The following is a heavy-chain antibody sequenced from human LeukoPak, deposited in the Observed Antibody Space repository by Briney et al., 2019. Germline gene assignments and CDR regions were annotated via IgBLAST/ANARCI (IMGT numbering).Heavy chain of an antibody. CDR1: GGSISSYY. Sequence: SETLSLTCAVYGGSISSYYWSWIRQPPGKGLEWIGYIYYSGSTNYNPSLKSRVTISVDTSKNQFSLKLSSVTAADTAVYYCARHGSFYDFWSGSDAFDIWGQGTMVTVSS. J-gene: IGHJ3*02. V-gene: IGHV4-59*08. CDR2: IYYSGST. CDR3: ARHGSFYDFWSGSDAFDI. D-gene: IGHD3-3*01.